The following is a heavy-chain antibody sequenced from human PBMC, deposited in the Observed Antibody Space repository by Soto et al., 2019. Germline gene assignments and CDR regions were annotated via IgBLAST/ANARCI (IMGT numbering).Heavy chain of an antibody. J-gene: IGHJ6*02. D-gene: IGHD6-13*01. CDR1: GGSISSGGYY. CDR2: IYYSGST. CDR3: ARDLGRYSSSWYGVDYYGMDV. Sequence: QVQLQESGPGLVKPSQTLSLTCTVSGGSISSGGYYWSWIRQHPGKGLEWIGYIYYSGSTYYNPYLKSRVTLSVDTSKNQFSLKLSSVTAADTAVYYCARDLGRYSSSWYGVDYYGMDVWGQGTTVTVSS. V-gene: IGHV4-31*03.